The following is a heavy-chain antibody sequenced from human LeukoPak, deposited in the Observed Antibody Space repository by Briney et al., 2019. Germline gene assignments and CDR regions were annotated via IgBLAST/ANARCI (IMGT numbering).Heavy chain of an antibody. CDR3: ARLGGYYDPPGY. Sequence: SGTLSLTCTVSGGSISSSTYYWAWLRQPPGKGLEWIATIHHSGNTSYKPSLRSGVTISVDTSRNHFSLKLSSVTVADTAVYYCARLGGYYDPPGYWGHGTLFTVSS. V-gene: IGHV4-39*01. J-gene: IGHJ4*01. CDR2: IHHSGNT. CDR1: GGSISSSTYY. D-gene: IGHD3-22*01.